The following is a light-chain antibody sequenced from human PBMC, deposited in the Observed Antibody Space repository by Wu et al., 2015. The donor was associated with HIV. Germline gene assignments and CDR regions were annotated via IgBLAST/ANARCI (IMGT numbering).Light chain of an antibody. CDR3: QHYDNSPQVT. V-gene: IGKV3-20*01. CDR1: QSISSGY. J-gene: IGKJ4*01. Sequence: EIVLTQSPGTLSLSPGERATLSCRVSQSISSGYLAWYQQKPGQAPRLLIYGASSRATGIPDRFSGTGSGTDFTLTISRLEPEDFTVYYCQHYDNSPQVTFGGGTKGGD. CDR2: GAS.